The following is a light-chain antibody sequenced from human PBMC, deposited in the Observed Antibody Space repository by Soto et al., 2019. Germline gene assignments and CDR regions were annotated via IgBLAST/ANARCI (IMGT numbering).Light chain of an antibody. CDR3: SSYTSSSTL. CDR2: EVS. V-gene: IGLV2-14*01. J-gene: IGLJ2*01. CDR1: SSDVADYNF. Sequence: SALTQPASVSGSPGQSITISCTGTSSDVADYNFVSWYQQHPGKAPKLMIYEVSNRPSGVSSRFSGSKSGDTASLTISGLQAEDEADYYCSSYTSSSTLFGGGTKVTVL.